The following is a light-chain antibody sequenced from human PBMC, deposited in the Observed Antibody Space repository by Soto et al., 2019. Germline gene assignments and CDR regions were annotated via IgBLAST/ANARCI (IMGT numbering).Light chain of an antibody. CDR1: SSNIGINT. Sequence: QSVLTQPPSASGTPGQRVTISCSGSSSNIGINTVNWYQQLPGTAPKLLIYGTNQRPSGVPDRFSGSKSGTSGSLAISGLQSEDEAYYYCAAWDDGLNGWVFGGGTKVTVL. J-gene: IGLJ3*02. CDR2: GTN. CDR3: AAWDDGLNGWV. V-gene: IGLV1-44*01.